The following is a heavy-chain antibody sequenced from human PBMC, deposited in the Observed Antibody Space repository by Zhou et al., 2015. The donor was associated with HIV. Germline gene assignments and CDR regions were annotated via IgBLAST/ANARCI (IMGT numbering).Heavy chain of an antibody. CDR1: G. D-gene: IGHD4/OR15-4a*01. J-gene: IGHJ4*02. V-gene: IGHV1-18*01. CDR2: TYNGYT. Sequence: GVSWVRQAPGKGLEWMGWTYNGYTKYAPKFQDRVTMTTDTSTSTAYMEMRSLTSDDTAVYYCARDSTSMLTLLVDYWGQGTLVIVSA. CDR3: ARDSTSMLTLLVDY.